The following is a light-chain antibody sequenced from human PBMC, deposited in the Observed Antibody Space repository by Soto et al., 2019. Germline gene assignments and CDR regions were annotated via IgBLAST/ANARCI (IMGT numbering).Light chain of an antibody. CDR2: GAS. CDR1: QSVKSS. Sequence: EIMMTQSPATLSVSPGERATLSCRASQSVKSSLAWYQQKPGQAPRLLIYGASTRATGIPDRFSGSGSGTDFTLTISRLEPEDFAVYYCQQYGSSPWTFGQGTKVDI. V-gene: IGKV3-20*01. J-gene: IGKJ1*01. CDR3: QQYGSSPWT.